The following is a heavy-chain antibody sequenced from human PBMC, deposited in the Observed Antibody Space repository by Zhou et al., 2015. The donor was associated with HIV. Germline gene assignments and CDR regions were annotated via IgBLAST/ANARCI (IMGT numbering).Heavy chain of an antibody. CDR3: ARGYCDSTNCYLGVSYTYYYGMDV. J-gene: IGHJ6*02. CDR1: GGTFSSYF. V-gene: IGHV1-69*01. Sequence: QVQLVQSGAEVKKPGSSVKVSCKASGGTFSSYFIGWVRQAPGQGLEWMGGIIPLSGATSYAHKFQDRLTITADESTSTAYMELTGLRSDDTALYYCARGYCDSTNCYLGVSYTYYYGMDVWGQGTAVTVSS. CDR2: IIPLSGAT. D-gene: IGHD2-2*01.